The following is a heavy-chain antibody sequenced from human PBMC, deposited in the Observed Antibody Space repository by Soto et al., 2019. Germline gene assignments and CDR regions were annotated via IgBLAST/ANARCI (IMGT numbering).Heavy chain of an antibody. J-gene: IGHJ4*02. CDR2: ISGYNGNT. CDR1: GYTFTSYG. CDR3: ARDLVVQTTTGGVDF. V-gene: IGHV1-18*01. Sequence: QVQLVQSGAEVKTPGASVKVSCKASGYTFTSYGVSWVGQAPGQGLEWMGWISGYNGNTNYAQKFQDRVAMTTDTPTNTAYMELRSLRSDDTAVYYCARDLVVQTTTGGVDFWGQGTLVTVSS. D-gene: IGHD2-2*01.